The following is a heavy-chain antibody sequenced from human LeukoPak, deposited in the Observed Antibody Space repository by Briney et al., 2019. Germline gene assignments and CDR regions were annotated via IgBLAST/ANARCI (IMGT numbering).Heavy chain of an antibody. CDR2: INPNSGGT. CDR3: ARDRFTMVRGGVNYFDY. D-gene: IGHD3-10*01. Sequence: ASVKVSCKASGYTFTGYYMHWVRQAPGQGLEWMGWINPNSGGTNYAQKFQGRVTMTRDTSISTAYMELSRLRPDDTAVYYCARDRFTMVRGGVNYFDYWGQGTLVTVSS. V-gene: IGHV1-2*02. CDR1: GYTFTGYY. J-gene: IGHJ4*02.